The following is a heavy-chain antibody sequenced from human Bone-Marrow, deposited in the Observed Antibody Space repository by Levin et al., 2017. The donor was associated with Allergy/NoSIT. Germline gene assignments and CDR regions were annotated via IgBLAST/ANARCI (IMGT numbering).Heavy chain of an antibody. J-gene: IGHJ6*03. CDR1: GVSITSGSYY. CDR2: SYTSGNI. Sequence: SETLSLTCTVSGVSITSGSYYWSWIRQPAGKGLEWIGHSYTSGNITYNPSLKSRVTISLDTSKNQFSLKLRSVTAAATAVYYCARVLQYSYYYTDVWGKGTMVTVSS. CDR3: ARVLQYSYYYTDV. D-gene: IGHD2-21*01. V-gene: IGHV4-61*09.